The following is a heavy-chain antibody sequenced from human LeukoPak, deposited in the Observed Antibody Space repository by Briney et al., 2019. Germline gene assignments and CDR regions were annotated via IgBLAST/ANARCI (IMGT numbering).Heavy chain of an antibody. V-gene: IGHV3-9*01. Sequence: GGSLRLSCAASGFTFDDYAMHWVRQAPGKGLEWVSGITWNSDNIEYADSVKGRFTISRDNAKNSLYLQMNSLRAEDTAVYYCARARGTYFDYWGQGTLVTVSS. CDR1: GFTFDDYA. CDR3: ARARGTYFDY. J-gene: IGHJ4*02. CDR2: ITWNSDNI.